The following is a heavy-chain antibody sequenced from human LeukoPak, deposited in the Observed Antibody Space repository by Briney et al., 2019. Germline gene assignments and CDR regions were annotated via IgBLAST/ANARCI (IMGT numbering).Heavy chain of an antibody. D-gene: IGHD3-10*01. J-gene: IGHJ6*02. CDR3: ARGAELFENYYYYGMDV. Sequence: PSETLSLTCTVSGGSISSYYWSWIRQPPGKGLEWIGYIYYSGSTNYNPSLKSRVTMSVDTSKNQFSLKLSSVTAADTAVYYCARGAELFENYYYYGMDVWGQGTTVTVSS. CDR1: GGSISSYY. V-gene: IGHV4-59*12. CDR2: IYYSGST.